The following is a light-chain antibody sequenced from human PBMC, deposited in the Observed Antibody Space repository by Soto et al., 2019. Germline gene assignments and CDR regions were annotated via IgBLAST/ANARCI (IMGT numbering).Light chain of an antibody. CDR2: EVN. CDR1: SSDVGGYDY. CDR3: SSYAVSDSLV. Sequence: QSALTQPPSASGSPGQSVTISCTGTSSDVGGYDYVSWYQQHPGKVPKLMIYEVNKRPSGVPDRFSGSKSGNTASLTVSGLQTEDEADYYCSSYAVSDSLVFGGGNKLTVL. J-gene: IGLJ2*01. V-gene: IGLV2-8*01.